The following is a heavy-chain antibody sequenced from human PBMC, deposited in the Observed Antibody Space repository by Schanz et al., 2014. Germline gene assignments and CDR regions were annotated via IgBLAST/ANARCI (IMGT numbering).Heavy chain of an antibody. CDR2: IIPILGIA. D-gene: IGHD6-13*01. J-gene: IGHJ4*02. CDR3: ASSGAGYSSSWDFDY. CDR1: GGTFNSYT. V-gene: IGHV1-69*02. Sequence: QVQLVQSGAEVKKPGSSMKVSCKASGGTFNSYTINWVRQAPGQGLEWMGRIIPILGIANYAQKFQGRVTITADKSTFTAYMDVSSLRSEDTAVHYCASSGAGYSSSWDFDYWGQGTLVTVSS.